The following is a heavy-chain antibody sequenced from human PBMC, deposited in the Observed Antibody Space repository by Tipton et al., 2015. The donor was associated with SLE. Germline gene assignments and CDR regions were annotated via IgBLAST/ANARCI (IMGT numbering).Heavy chain of an antibody. J-gene: IGHJ4*02. Sequence: TLSLTCAVFGGSLSGYYWSWMRQLPGKGLEWIGKINHSVSANYNPSLKSRVTISVDTSKNQFSLKLTSVTAADTAMYYCARAGDSSGYYYAYWGQGTLVTVSS. D-gene: IGHD3-22*01. CDR2: INHSVSA. CDR1: GGSLSGYY. CDR3: ARAGDSSGYYYAY. V-gene: IGHV4-34*01.